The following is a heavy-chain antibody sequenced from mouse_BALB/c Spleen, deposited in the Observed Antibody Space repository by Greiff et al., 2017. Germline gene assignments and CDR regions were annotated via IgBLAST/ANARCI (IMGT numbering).Heavy chain of an antibody. J-gene: IGHJ2*01. Sequence: EVHLVESGGGLVKPGGSLKLSCAASGFTFSDYYMYWVRQTPEKRLEWVATISDGGSYTYYPDSVKGRFTISRDNAKNNLYLQMSSLKSEDTAMYYCARDGGASIFDYWGQGTTLTVSS. D-gene: IGHD6-1*01. V-gene: IGHV5-4*02. CDR1: GFTFSDYY. CDR2: ISDGGSYT. CDR3: ARDGGASIFDY.